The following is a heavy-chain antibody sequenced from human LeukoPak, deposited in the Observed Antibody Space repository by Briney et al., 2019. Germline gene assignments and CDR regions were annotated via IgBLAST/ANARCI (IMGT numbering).Heavy chain of an antibody. V-gene: IGHV3-66*01. Sequence: GGSLRLSCAASGFTVSSNYMSWVRQAPGKGLEWVSVIYSGGSTYYADSVKGRFTISRDNSKNTLYLQMNSPRAEDTAVYYCARAYSGRHYYFDYWGQGTLVTVSS. J-gene: IGHJ4*02. CDR2: IYSGGST. CDR3: ARAYSGRHYYFDY. CDR1: GFTVSSNY. D-gene: IGHD5-12*01.